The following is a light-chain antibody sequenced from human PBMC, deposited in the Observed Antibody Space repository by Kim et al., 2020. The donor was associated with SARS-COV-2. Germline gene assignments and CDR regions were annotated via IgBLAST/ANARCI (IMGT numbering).Light chain of an antibody. CDR3: SSFTNNSRV. CDR2: DVE. V-gene: IGLV2-14*03. J-gene: IGLJ3*02. Sequence: PAQSFTISCTGSSSDDGPYDYVSWYQQHPGKAPQVIIFDVEKRPSGVSDRFSGYKSANTASLTISGLRAEDEADYYCSSFTNNSRVFGGGTQLTVL. CDR1: SSDDGPYDY.